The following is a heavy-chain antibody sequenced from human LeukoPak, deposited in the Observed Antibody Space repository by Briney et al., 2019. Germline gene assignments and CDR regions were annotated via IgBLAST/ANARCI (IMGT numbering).Heavy chain of an antibody. V-gene: IGHV1-18*01. CDR1: GYTFTSYG. D-gene: IGHD5-18*01. CDR2: ISAYNGNT. J-gene: IGHJ6*02. CDR3: ARDRIQLWLRQKKYYGMDV. Sequence: ASVKVSCKASGYTFTSYGISWVRQAPGQGLEWMGWISAYNGNTNYAQKLQGRVTMTTDTSTSTANMELRSLRSDDTAVYYCARDRIQLWLRQKKYYGMDVWGQGTTVTVSS.